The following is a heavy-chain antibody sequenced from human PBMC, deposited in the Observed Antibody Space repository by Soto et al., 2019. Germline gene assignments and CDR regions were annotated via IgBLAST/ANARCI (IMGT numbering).Heavy chain of an antibody. CDR3: ASFTYYYDSSGSLGYFDY. V-gene: IGHV5-51*01. J-gene: IGHJ4*02. CDR2: IYPGDSDT. CDR1: GYSFTSYW. D-gene: IGHD3-22*01. Sequence: PGESLKISCKGSGYSFTSYWIGWVRQMPGKGLEWMGIIYPGDSDTRYSPSFQGQVTISADKSISTAYLQWSSLKASDTAMYYCASFTYYYDSSGSLGYFDYWGQGTLVTVSS.